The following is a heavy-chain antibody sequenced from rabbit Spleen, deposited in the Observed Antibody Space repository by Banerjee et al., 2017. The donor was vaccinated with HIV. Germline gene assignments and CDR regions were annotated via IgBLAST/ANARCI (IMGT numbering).Heavy chain of an antibody. CDR3: ARDTGSSFSSYGMDL. V-gene: IGHV1S45*01. CDR1: GFSFSIDYF. Sequence: QEQLEESGGDLVKPEGSLTLTCTASGFSFSIDYFPCWVRQAPGKGLEWIACNYTGFTTNTFYANWAKSRFTIPKTSSTTVTLQMTRLTAADTATYFCARDTGSSFSSYGMDLWGPGTLVTVS. J-gene: IGHJ6*01. D-gene: IGHD8-1*01. CDR2: NYTGFTTNT.